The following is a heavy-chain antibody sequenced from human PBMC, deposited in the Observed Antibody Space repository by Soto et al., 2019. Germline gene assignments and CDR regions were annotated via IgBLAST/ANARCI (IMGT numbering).Heavy chain of an antibody. D-gene: IGHD3-3*01. CDR2: ISYIGST. J-gene: IGHJ6*02. CDR1: GGSISSGDYY. CDR3: ARGGAYDFWSGYSSPGYYYGMDV. V-gene: IGHV4-31*03. Sequence: PSETLSLTCTVSGGSISSGDYYWSWIRQHPGTGLEWIGYISYIGSTYYNPSLKSRVTISVDTSKNQFSLKLSSVTAADTAVYYCARGGAYDFWSGYSSPGYYYGMDVWGQGTTVTVSS.